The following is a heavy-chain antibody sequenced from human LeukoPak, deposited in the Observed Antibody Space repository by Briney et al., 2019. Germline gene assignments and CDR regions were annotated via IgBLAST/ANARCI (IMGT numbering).Heavy chain of an antibody. CDR2: IYSGGST. CDR3: ATDKPYSSSWYGMRPFDY. D-gene: IGHD6-13*01. V-gene: IGHV3-66*01. CDR1: GVTVSSNY. J-gene: IGHJ4*02. Sequence: PGGSLRLSCAASGVTVSSNYMSWVRQAPGKGLEWVSVIYSGGSTYYADTVKGRFTISRDDSKNTLYLQMNSLKTEDTAVYYCATDKPYSSSWYGMRPFDYWGQGTLVTGS.